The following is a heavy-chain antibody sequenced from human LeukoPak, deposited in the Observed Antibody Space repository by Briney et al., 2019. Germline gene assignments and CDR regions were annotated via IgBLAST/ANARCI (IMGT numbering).Heavy chain of an antibody. D-gene: IGHD2-8*02. Sequence: GGSLRLSCAASGFTSSSYSMNWVRQAPGKGLEWVSSISSSSSYIYYADSVKGRFTISRDNAKNSLYLQMISLRAEDTAVYYCARAAGGVGDYWGQGTLVTVSS. CDR3: ARAAGGVGDY. V-gene: IGHV3-21*01. J-gene: IGHJ4*02. CDR1: GFTSSSYS. CDR2: ISSSSSYI.